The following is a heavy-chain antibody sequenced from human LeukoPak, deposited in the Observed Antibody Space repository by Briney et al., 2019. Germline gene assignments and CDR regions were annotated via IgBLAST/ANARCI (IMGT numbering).Heavy chain of an antibody. J-gene: IGHJ6*02. CDR2: IYYSGST. V-gene: IGHV4-59*01. CDR3: ARSGYDYYYYYYYGMDV. CDR1: GGSISSYY. Sequence: PSETLSLTCTVSGGSISSYYWSWIRQPPGKGLEWIGYIYYSGSTNYNPSLKSRVTISVDTSKNQFSLKLSSVTAADTAVYYCARSGYDYYYYYYYGMDVWGQGTTVTVSS. D-gene: IGHD5-12*01.